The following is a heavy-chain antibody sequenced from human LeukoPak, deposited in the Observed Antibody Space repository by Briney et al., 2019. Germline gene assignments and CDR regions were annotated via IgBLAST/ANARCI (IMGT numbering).Heavy chain of an antibody. D-gene: IGHD3-22*01. V-gene: IGHV3-13*04. J-gene: IGHJ3*02. CDR2: IGTAGDT. CDR3: ARQEPSSGYWGDAFDI. CDR1: GFTFSSYL. Sequence: GALRLSCAASGFTFSSYLMHWVGQAPGKGLEWVSGIGTAGDTYYTGSVKRRFTISRENAKNSLYLQMNSLRAGDTAVYYCARQEPSSGYWGDAFDIWGEGTMVTVSS.